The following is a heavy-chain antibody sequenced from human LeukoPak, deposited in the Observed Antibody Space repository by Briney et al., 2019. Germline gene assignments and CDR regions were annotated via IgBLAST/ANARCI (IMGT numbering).Heavy chain of an antibody. J-gene: IGHJ6*02. V-gene: IGHV1-18*01. Sequence: ASVKVFCKASGYTFTSYGISWVRQAPGQGLEWMGWISAYNGNTNYAQKLQGRVTMTTDTSTSTAYMELRSLRFDDTAVYYCARGGCSSTSCSFSGYCGMDVWGQGTPVTVSS. CDR1: GYTFTSYG. D-gene: IGHD2-2*01. CDR2: ISAYNGNT. CDR3: ARGGCSSTSCSFSGYCGMDV.